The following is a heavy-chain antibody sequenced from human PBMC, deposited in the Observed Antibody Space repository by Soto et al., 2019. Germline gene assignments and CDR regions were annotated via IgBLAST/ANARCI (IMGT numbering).Heavy chain of an antibody. CDR3: ARAKDLSPSE. V-gene: IGHV4-4*07. CDR2: MSTSGST. Sequence: SETLSLTCTVSGGSISSYYWRWIRQPAGKGLERIGRMSTSGSTNYNTSLKSRVPMSVDPSKNQFCLRLNSMTAADTAVYNCARAKDLSPSEWGQGTLVTVYS. CDR1: GGSISSYY. J-gene: IGHJ4*02.